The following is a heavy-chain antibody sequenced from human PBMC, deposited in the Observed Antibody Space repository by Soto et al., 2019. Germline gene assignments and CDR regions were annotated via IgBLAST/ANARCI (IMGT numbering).Heavy chain of an antibody. V-gene: IGHV4-39*01. J-gene: IGHJ3*02. CDR3: ARRGYYAISAFDI. Sequence: SETLSLTCTVSGGSISSSSYYWGWIRQPQGKGLEWIGSIYYSGSTYYNPSLKSRVTISVDTSKNQFSLKLSSVTAADTAVYYCARRGYYAISAFDIWGQGTMVTVSS. CDR2: IYYSGST. CDR1: GGSISSSSYY. D-gene: IGHD2-8*01.